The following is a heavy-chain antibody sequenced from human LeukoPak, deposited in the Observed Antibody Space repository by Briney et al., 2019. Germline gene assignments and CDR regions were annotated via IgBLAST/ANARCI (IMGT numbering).Heavy chain of an antibody. CDR3: ARSVRTTVTTLGAFDI. D-gene: IGHD4-17*01. CDR2: ISYDGSNK. V-gene: IGHV3-30*04. Sequence: EGSLRLSCAASGFTFSSYAMHWVRQAPGKGLEWVAVISYDGSNKYYADSVKGRFTISRDNSKNTLYLQMNSLRAEDTAVYYCARSVRTTVTTLGAFDIWGQGTMVTVSS. CDR1: GFTFSSYA. J-gene: IGHJ3*02.